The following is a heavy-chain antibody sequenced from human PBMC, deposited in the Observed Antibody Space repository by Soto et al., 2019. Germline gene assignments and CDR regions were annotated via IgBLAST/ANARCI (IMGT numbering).Heavy chain of an antibody. CDR1: GYTFINYH. J-gene: IGHJ4*02. Sequence: QVQLVQSGGEVKKPGASVTVSCKASGYTFINYHITWVRQAPGQGLEWMAWINTYNGMTDYAQRXXXRVXXXRXXXXXXXXXXXXXXXXXXXXXXXXXXXXXXEMATDWGQGTLVTVSS. CDR2: INTYNGMT. CDR3: XXXXXXEMATD. D-gene: IGHD5-12*01. V-gene: IGHV1-18*01.